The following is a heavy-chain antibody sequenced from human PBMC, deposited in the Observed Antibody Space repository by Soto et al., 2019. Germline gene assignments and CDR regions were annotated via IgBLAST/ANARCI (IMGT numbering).Heavy chain of an antibody. D-gene: IGHD3-3*01. CDR2: INHSGST. CDR1: GGSFSGYY. CDR3: ARGRITIFGVVDRYFDY. J-gene: IGHJ4*02. Sequence: SETLSLTCAVYGGSFSGYYWSWIRQPPGKGLEWIGEINHSGSTNYNPSLKSRVTISVDTSKNQFSLKLSSVTAADTAVYYCARGRITIFGVVDRYFDYWGQGTLVTVSS. V-gene: IGHV4-34*01.